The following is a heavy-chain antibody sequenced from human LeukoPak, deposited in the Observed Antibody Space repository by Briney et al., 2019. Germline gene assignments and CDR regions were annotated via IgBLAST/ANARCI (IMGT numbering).Heavy chain of an antibody. V-gene: IGHV4-59*01. D-gene: IGHD2-2*01. CDR2: IYYSGST. CDR3: AGLSCSSTSCYYNWFDP. CDR1: GGSISSYY. J-gene: IGHJ5*02. Sequence: SETLSLTCTVSGGSISSYYWSWIRQPPGKGLEWIGYIYYSGSTNYNPSLKSRVTISVDTSKNQFSLKLSSVTAADTAVYYCAGLSCSSTSCYYNWFDPWGQGTLVTVSS.